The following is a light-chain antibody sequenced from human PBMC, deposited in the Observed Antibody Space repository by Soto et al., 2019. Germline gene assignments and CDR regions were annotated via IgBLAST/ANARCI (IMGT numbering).Light chain of an antibody. Sequence: DIQMTQSPSTLSASVGDRVTITCRASQSISSWLAWYQQKPGKAPKLLIYDASSLEYGVPSRFSGSGSGTEFTLTISSLQPDDFATYYCQQYNSYSVTFGQGTKVEIK. CDR1: QSISSW. J-gene: IGKJ1*01. CDR2: DAS. CDR3: QQYNSYSVT. V-gene: IGKV1-5*01.